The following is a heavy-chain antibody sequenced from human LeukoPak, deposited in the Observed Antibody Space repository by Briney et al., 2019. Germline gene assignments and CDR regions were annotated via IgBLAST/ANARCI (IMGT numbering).Heavy chain of an antibody. Sequence: GVSLRLSCAASGFTFSSYGMHWVRQAPGKGLEWVAVIWYDGSNKYYADSVKGRFTISRDNSKNTLYLQMNSLRAEDTAVHYCARGGPYYGSGSYYNPYYFDYWGQGTLVTVSS. CDR2: IWYDGSNK. CDR3: ARGGPYYGSGSYYNPYYFDY. J-gene: IGHJ4*02. V-gene: IGHV3-33*01. CDR1: GFTFSSYG. D-gene: IGHD3-10*01.